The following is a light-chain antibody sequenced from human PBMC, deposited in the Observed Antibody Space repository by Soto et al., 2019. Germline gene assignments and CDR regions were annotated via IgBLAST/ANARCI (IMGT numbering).Light chain of an antibody. V-gene: IGKV1-39*01. CDR1: QSIDNY. Sequence: IPMNPSPSSQSASVGDRVSITCRPSQSIDNYVNCYHQMPGKALNLLTHASSTLDQAIQSRFRGSGSVSGFTHTNDSLHCDDFCTYYCQQSYINLYTFGQET. CDR3: QQSYINLYT. CDR2: ASS. J-gene: IGKJ2*01.